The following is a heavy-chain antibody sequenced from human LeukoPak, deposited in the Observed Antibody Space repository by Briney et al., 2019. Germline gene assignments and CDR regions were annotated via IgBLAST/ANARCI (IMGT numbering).Heavy chain of an antibody. CDR2: INPNSGGT. D-gene: IGHD1-7*01. Sequence: ASVKVSCKASGYTLTGYYMHWVRQAPGQGLEWMGRINPNSGGTNYAQKFQGRVTMTRDTSISTAYMELSRLRSDDTAVYYCARGTSEGRYYFDYWGQGTLVTVSS. J-gene: IGHJ4*02. CDR1: GYTLTGYY. CDR3: ARGTSEGRYYFDY. V-gene: IGHV1-2*06.